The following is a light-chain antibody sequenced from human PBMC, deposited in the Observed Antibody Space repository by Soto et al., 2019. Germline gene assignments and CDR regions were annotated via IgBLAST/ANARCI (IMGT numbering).Light chain of an antibody. J-gene: IGLJ1*01. V-gene: IGLV2-23*02. CDR3: CSYAGSSTYV. CDR2: EVS. CDR1: SSDVGSYNL. Sequence: TLTQPASVSGSPGQSITISCTGTSSDVGSYNLVSWYQQHPGKAPKLMIYEVSKRPSGVSNRFSGSKSGNTASLTISGLQAEDEADYYCCSYAGSSTYVFGTGTKVTVL.